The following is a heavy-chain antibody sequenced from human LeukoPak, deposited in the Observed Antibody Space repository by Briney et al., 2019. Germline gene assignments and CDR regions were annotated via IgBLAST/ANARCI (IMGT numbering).Heavy chain of an antibody. J-gene: IGHJ3*02. CDR2: IIPIFGTA. CDR3: ARVTTLGASAFDI. V-gene: IGHV1-69*13. D-gene: IGHD1-26*01. CDR1: GGTFSSYA. Sequence: ASVKVSCKASGGTFSSYAISWVRQAPGQGLEWMGGIIPIFGTANYAQKFQGRVTITADESTSTAYMELSSLRSEDTAVYYCARVTTLGASAFDIWGQGTMVTVPS.